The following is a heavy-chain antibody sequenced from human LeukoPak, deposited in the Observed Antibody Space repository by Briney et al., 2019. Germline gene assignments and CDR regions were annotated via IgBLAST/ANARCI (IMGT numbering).Heavy chain of an antibody. CDR2: IKHSGST. CDR1: GGSFSGYY. V-gene: IGHV4-34*01. J-gene: IGHJ4*02. Sequence: KTSETLSLTCAVSGGSFSGYYRSWIRQPPREGLEWGGEIKHSGSTNYNPSLKSRVTISVDTSKNQLYPKLCSVTSTDTAVYYCARGRFVVVPVAILRRGRNFDYWGQGNLITVSS. CDR3: ARGRFVVVPVAILRRGRNFDY. D-gene: IGHD2-2*01.